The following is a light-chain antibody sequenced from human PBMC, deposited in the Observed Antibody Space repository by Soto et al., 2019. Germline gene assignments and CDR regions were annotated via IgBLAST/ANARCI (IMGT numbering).Light chain of an antibody. J-gene: IGKJ1*01. Sequence: DIQMTQSPSSLSASVGDRVTITCRASQDIGNDLAWFQQXXGXXXXLXXXXXXXLQSGVHSRFSGSGSGTDFTLTISSLQPEDFATYYCQQSYSTPRKFGQGTKV. CDR3: QQSYSTPRK. CDR1: QDIGND. CDR2: XXX. V-gene: IGKV1-39*01.